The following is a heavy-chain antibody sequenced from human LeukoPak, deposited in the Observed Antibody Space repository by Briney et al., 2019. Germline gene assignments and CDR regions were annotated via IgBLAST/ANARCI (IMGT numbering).Heavy chain of an antibody. CDR3: AKGTDRYCSGGTCAFDY. V-gene: IGHV3-23*01. J-gene: IGHJ4*02. CDR2: ISGSGGST. CDR1: GFTFNNYA. D-gene: IGHD2-15*01. Sequence: GVSLRLSCAASGFTFNNYAMSWVRQAPGKGLEWVSVISGSGGSTYYADSVKGRFTISRDNSKNTLYLQMNSLRAEDTAVYYCAKGTDRYCSGGTCAFDYWGQGTLVTVSS.